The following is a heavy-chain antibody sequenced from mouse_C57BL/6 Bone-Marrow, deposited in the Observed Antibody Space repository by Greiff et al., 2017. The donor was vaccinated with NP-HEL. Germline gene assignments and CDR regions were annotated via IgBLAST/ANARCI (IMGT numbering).Heavy chain of an antibody. CDR2: IYPSDGST. J-gene: IGHJ4*01. Sequence: VQLQQSGPELVKPGASVKLSCKASGYTFTSYDINWVKQRPGQGLEWIGWIYPSDGSTKYNEKFKGKATLTVDPSSSTAYMELHSLTSEDSAVYFCARWGITTVVEDAMDYWGQGTSVTVSS. V-gene: IGHV1-85*01. D-gene: IGHD1-1*01. CDR1: GYTFTSYD. CDR3: ARWGITTVVEDAMDY.